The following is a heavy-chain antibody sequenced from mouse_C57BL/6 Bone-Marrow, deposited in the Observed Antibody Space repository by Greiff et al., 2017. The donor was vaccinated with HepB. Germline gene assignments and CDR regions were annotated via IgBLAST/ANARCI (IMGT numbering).Heavy chain of an antibody. CDR2: IYPGDGDT. Sequence: QVQLQQSGAELVKPGASVKISCNASGYAFSSYSMNWVKQRPGKGLEWIGQIYPGDGDTNYNGKFKGKATLTADKSSSTAYMQLSSLTSEDSAVYFYGRRYYGSIYAGYIDVWGAGTTVTVSS. CDR3: GRRYYGSIYAGYIDV. CDR1: GYAFSSYS. J-gene: IGHJ1*01. V-gene: IGHV1-80*01. D-gene: IGHD1-1*01.